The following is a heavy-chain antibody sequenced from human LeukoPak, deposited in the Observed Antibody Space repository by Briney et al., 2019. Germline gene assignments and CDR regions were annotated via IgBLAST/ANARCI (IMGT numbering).Heavy chain of an antibody. V-gene: IGHV3-11*05. Sequence: PGGALRLSCAASRFPFSDYYRAWIRQAPGKGLEWVSYISNSGSSTKYPDSVKGRFTISRDNAKNSLSLHTKSLRPEETAGYYCARADRTSWFDYWGQGTRVTVS. J-gene: IGHJ4*02. D-gene: IGHD2-2*01. CDR3: ARADRTSWFDY. CDR2: ISNSGSST. CDR1: RFPFSDYY.